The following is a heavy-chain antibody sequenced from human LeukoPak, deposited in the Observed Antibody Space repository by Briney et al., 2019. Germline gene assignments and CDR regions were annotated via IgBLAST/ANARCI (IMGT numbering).Heavy chain of an antibody. CDR3: ARDGVVSEGATDY. Sequence: PGGSLRLSCAASGFTFSSYWRSWVRQAPGKGLEWVANIKQDGSEKYYVDSVKGRFTISRDNAKNSLYLQMNSLRAEDTAVYYCARDGVVSEGATDYWGQGTLVTVSS. J-gene: IGHJ4*02. D-gene: IGHD1-26*01. V-gene: IGHV3-7*01. CDR1: GFTFSSYW. CDR2: IKQDGSEK.